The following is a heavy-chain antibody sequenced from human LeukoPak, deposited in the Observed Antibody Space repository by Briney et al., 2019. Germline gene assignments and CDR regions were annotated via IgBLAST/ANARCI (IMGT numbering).Heavy chain of an antibody. Sequence: SETLSLTCAVYGGSFSGYYWSWIRQPPGKGLEWIGEINHSGSTNYNPSLKSRVTISVDTSKNQFSLKLSSVTAADTAVYYCARAPPAGYSASENHFDYWGQGTLVTVSS. D-gene: IGHD6-13*01. V-gene: IGHV4-34*01. CDR2: INHSGST. J-gene: IGHJ4*02. CDR3: ARAPPAGYSASENHFDY. CDR1: GGSFSGYY.